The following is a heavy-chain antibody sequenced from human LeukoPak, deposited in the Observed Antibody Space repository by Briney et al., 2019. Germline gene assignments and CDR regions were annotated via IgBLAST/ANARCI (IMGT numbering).Heavy chain of an antibody. CDR3: VGTNYYDSSGFDY. CDR2: IYYSGST. V-gene: IGHV4-31*03. CDR1: GGSISSGGYY. Sequence: SETLSLTCTVSGGSISSGGYYWSWIRQHPGKGLEWIGYIYYSGSTYYNPSLKSRVTISVDTSKNQFSLKLSSVTAADTAVYHCVGTNYYDSSGFDYWGQGTLVTVSS. D-gene: IGHD3-22*01. J-gene: IGHJ4*02.